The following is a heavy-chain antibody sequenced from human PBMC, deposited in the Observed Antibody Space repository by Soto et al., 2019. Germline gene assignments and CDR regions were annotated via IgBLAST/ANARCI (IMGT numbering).Heavy chain of an antibody. Sequence: EVQLLESGGGLVQPGGSLRLSCAASGFTFSSYAMSWVRQAPGKGLEWVSAISGSGGSTYYADSVKGRFTISRDNSKNTLYLQMNSLRAEDTAVYYCAKSRAEYYYDSSGYGRGYWGQGTLVTVSS. CDR2: ISGSGGST. J-gene: IGHJ4*02. CDR1: GFTFSSYA. D-gene: IGHD3-22*01. V-gene: IGHV3-23*01. CDR3: AKSRAEYYYDSSGYGRGY.